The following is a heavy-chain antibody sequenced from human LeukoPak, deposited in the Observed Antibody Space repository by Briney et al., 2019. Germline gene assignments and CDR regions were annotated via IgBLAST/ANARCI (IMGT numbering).Heavy chain of an antibody. D-gene: IGHD1-14*01. CDR1: GGTFSSYA. Sequence: ASVKVSCKASGGTFSSYAISWVRQAPGQGLEWMGVINPSGGSTRNAQKFQGRVIMTTDTSTSTVYMELSSLRSEDTAVYYCATETEHWGQGTLVTVSS. J-gene: IGHJ4*02. V-gene: IGHV1-46*01. CDR2: INPSGGST. CDR3: ATETEH.